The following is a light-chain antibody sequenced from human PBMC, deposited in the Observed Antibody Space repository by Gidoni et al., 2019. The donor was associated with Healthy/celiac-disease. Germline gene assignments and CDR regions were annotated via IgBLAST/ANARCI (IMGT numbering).Light chain of an antibody. CDR3: QQYGSSPWT. J-gene: IGKJ1*01. Sequence: EMVLTQSPGTLSLSPGERATLSCRASQRVSSSYLAWYQQKPGQAPRLLIDGASSRATGSPDRFSGSGSGTDFTLTISRLEPEDFAVYYCQQYGSSPWTFGQGTKVEIK. CDR1: QRVSSSY. CDR2: GAS. V-gene: IGKV3-20*01.